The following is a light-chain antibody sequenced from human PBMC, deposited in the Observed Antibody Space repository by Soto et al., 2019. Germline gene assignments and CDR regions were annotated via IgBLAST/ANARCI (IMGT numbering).Light chain of an antibody. CDR2: GAS. V-gene: IGKV3-15*01. Sequence: EIVLTQSPCTLSLSPGEGAPLSGRASHSVDSNLAWYQQTPGQAPRLLLYGASTRATGIPARFSGSGSGTEFTLTISSLQSEDFAVYYCQQYNNWPPWTFGQGTKVDIK. CDR3: QQYNNWPPWT. CDR1: HSVDSN. J-gene: IGKJ1*01.